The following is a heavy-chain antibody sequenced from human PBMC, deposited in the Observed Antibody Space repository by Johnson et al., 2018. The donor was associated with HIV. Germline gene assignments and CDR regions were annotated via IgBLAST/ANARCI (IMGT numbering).Heavy chain of an antibody. J-gene: IGHJ3*02. CDR3: VRRFYDSSAFDI. Sequence: QVQLVESGGGVAQPGRSLRLSCAGTGFTFSSYDMHWVRQAPGKGLEWMAFISYDGSNKYFTDSVRGRFTISRDNSKNTLFLQMNSLRAEDTAVYYCVRRFYDSSAFDIWGQGTLVTVSS. CDR1: GFTFSSYD. CDR2: ISYDGSNK. V-gene: IGHV3-30-3*01. D-gene: IGHD3-22*01.